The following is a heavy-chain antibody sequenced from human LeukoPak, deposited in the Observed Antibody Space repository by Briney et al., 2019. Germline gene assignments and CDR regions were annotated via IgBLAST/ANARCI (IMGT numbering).Heavy chain of an antibody. CDR2: ISYDGSNK. J-gene: IGHJ5*02. D-gene: IGHD6-13*01. V-gene: IGHV3-30-3*01. CDR3: AKGYGQQLVNNWFDP. Sequence: GRSLRLSCAASGFTFSSYAMHWVRQAPGKGLEWVAVISYDGSNKYYADSVKGRFTISRDNSKNTLYLEMNSLRVQDTAVYYCAKGYGQQLVNNWFDPWGQGTLVTVSS. CDR1: GFTFSSYA.